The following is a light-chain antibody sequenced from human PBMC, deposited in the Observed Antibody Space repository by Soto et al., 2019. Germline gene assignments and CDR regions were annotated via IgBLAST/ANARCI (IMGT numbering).Light chain of an antibody. CDR3: QHYGRSPIT. J-gene: IGKJ5*01. V-gene: IGKV3-20*01. CDR2: GAS. Sequence: EIVLTHSPGTLSLSPCERATLSSRASQSVNSRLAWYQHKPGQAPRLLISGASSRATGIPDRFSGSGSATDFTLTISRLEPEDFALYYCQHYGRSPITFGQGTRLEIK. CDR1: QSVNSR.